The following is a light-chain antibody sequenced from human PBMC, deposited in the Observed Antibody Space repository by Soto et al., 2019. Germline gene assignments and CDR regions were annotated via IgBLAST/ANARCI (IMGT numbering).Light chain of an antibody. CDR2: EVS. J-gene: IGLJ3*02. V-gene: IGLV2-14*01. CDR1: SSDIGGYNY. CDR3: TSYISSASWV. Sequence: QSVLTQPASVSGSPGQSITISCTGSSSDIGGYNYVSWYQQHPGKAPKLMIYEVSNRPSGVSNRFSASKSGNTASLTISGLQAEDEADYYCTSYISSASWVFGGGTKLTVL.